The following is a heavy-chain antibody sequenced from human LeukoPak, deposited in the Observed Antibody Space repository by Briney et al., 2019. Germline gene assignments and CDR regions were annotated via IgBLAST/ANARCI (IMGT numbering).Heavy chain of an antibody. J-gene: IGHJ4*02. CDR1: GGSFSGYY. Sequence: SETLSLTCAVYGGSFSGYYWSWIRQPPGKGLEWIGEINHSGSTNYNPSLKSRVTISVDTSKNQFSLKLSSVTAADTAVYYCARGLSNGDSYYFDYWGQGTLVTVSS. V-gene: IGHV4-34*01. CDR2: INHSGST. CDR3: ARGLSNGDSYYFDY. D-gene: IGHD4-17*01.